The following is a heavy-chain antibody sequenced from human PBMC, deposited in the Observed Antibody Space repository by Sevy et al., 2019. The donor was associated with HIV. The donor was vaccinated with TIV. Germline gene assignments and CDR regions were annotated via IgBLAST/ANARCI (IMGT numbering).Heavy chain of an antibody. CDR1: GFTFSDYY. J-gene: IGHJ4*02. Sequence: GGSLRLSCAVSGFTFSDYYMTWIRQSPGKGLEWVSYISSGSSYTNYADSVKGRFTISRDNAKNSLYLEIHTLRPEDTAVYYCARSRSNYADYYFDCWGQGTVVTVSS. D-gene: IGHD4-17*01. CDR3: ARSRSNYADYYFDC. V-gene: IGHV3-11*06. CDR2: ISSGSSYT.